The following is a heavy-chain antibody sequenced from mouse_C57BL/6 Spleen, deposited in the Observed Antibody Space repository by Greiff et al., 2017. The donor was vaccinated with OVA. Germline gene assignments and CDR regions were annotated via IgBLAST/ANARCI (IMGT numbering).Heavy chain of an antibody. CDR2: INPNNGGT. CDR1: GYTFTDYY. Sequence: EVQLQQSGPELVKPGASVKISCKASGYTFTDYYMNWVKQSHGKSLEWIGDINPNNGGTSYNQKFKGKATLTVDKSSSTAYMELRSLTSEDSAVYYCARPPSMVTTGFAYWGQGTLVTVSA. D-gene: IGHD2-9*01. J-gene: IGHJ3*01. V-gene: IGHV1-26*01. CDR3: ARPPSMVTTGFAY.